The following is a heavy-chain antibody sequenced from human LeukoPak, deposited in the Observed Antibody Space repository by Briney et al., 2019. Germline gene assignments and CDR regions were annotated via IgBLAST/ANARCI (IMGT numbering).Heavy chain of an antibody. CDR2: IYYSGST. Sequence: SETLSLTCTVSGGSISSYYWSWIRQPPGKGLEWIGYIYYSGSTNYNPSLKSRVTISVDTSKNQFSLKLSSVTAADTAVYYCAREGDTGDAFDIWGQGTMVTVSS. J-gene: IGHJ3*02. V-gene: IGHV4-59*01. D-gene: IGHD5-18*01. CDR1: GGSISSYY. CDR3: AREGDTGDAFDI.